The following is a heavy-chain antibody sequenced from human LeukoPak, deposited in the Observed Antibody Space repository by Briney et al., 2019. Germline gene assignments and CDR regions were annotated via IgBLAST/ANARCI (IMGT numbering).Heavy chain of an antibody. Sequence: PGGSLRLSCAASGFAFSSYSMNWVRQAPGKGLEWVSSISSSSSYIYYADSVKGRFTISRDNAKNSLYLQMNSLRAEDTAVYYCARDRHCSSTSCYYGEGYDASDIWGQGTMVTVSS. V-gene: IGHV3-21*01. J-gene: IGHJ3*02. D-gene: IGHD2-2*01. CDR3: ARDRHCSSTSCYYGEGYDASDI. CDR2: ISSSSSYI. CDR1: GFAFSSYS.